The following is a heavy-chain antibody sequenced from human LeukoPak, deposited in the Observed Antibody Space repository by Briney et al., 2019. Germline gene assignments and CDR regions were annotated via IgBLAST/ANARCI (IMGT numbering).Heavy chain of an antibody. D-gene: IGHD4-17*01. Sequence: SETLSLTCTVSGGSISSYYWSWIRQPPGKGLEWIGYIYYSGSTNYNPSLKSRATISVDTSKNQFSLKLSSVTAADTAVYYCARSHYGDYGDYWGQGTLVTVSS. CDR2: IYYSGST. V-gene: IGHV4-59*01. CDR3: ARSHYGDYGDY. CDR1: GGSISSYY. J-gene: IGHJ4*02.